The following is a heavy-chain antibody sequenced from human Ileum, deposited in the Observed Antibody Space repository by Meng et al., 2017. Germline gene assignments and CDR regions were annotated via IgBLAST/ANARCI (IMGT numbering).Heavy chain of an antibody. V-gene: IGHV6-1*01. J-gene: IGHJ4*02. CDR1: GGSVSSNIAA. CDR3: ASGSGSLDY. CDR2: TYYRSKWYS. D-gene: IGHD3-3*01. Sequence: VNLQQSGPGLVKPSQPLSLTCAVSGGSVSSNIAAWNWIRQSPLRGLEWLGRTYYRSKWYSEYAVSVKSRISITPDTSKNQFSLQMNSVTPEDTAVYYCASGSGSLDYWGPGTLVTVSS.